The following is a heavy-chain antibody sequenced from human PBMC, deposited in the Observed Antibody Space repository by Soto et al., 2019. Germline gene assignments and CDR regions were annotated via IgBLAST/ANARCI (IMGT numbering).Heavy chain of an antibody. J-gene: IGHJ4*02. CDR2: INAGNGNT. CDR1: GYTFTSYA. Sequence: ASVKVSCKASGYTFTSYAMHWVRQAPGQKLEWMGWINAGNGNTKYSQKFQGRVTITRDTSASTAYMELSSLRSEDTAVYYCARGLGLYYFDYWGQGTLVTVSS. V-gene: IGHV1-3*01. D-gene: IGHD1-26*01. CDR3: ARGLGLYYFDY.